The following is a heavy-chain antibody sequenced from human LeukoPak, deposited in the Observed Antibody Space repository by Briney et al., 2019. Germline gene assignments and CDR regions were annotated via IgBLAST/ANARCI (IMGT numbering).Heavy chain of an antibody. CDR3: ARDRYSSSWSYNDY. CDR2: IYTSGST. D-gene: IGHD6-13*01. CDR1: GGSISSYY. Sequence: SETLSLTCTVSGGSISSYYWSWIRQPAGKGLEWIGRIYTSGSTNYNPSLESRVTMSVDTSKNQFSLKLSSVTAADTAVYYCARDRYSSSWSYNDYWGQGTLVTVSS. V-gene: IGHV4-4*07. J-gene: IGHJ4*02.